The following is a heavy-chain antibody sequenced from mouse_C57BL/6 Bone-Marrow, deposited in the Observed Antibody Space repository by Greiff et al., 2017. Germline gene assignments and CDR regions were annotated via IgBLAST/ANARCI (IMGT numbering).Heavy chain of an antibody. CDR2: IYPTSGNT. J-gene: IGHJ3*01. CDR1: GYTFTSYG. Sequence: QVQLQQSGAELARPGASVKLSCKASGYTFTSYGISWVKQRTGQGLEWIGEIYPTSGNTYYNEKFKGKATLTVDKSSSTAYMELRSLTSKDSAVYVCARESIYDGYYGFFAYWGQGTLVTVSA. V-gene: IGHV1-81*01. CDR3: ARESIYDGYYGFFAY. D-gene: IGHD2-3*01.